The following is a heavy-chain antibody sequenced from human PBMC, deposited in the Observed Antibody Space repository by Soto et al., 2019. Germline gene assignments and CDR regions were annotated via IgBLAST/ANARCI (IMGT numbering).Heavy chain of an antibody. D-gene: IGHD3-10*01. J-gene: IGHJ4*02. CDR3: TSEEYYYGSGAFFDD. CDR2: IIPILGIA. Sequence: QVQLVQSGAEVKKPGSSVKVSCKASGGTFSSYTISWVRQALGQGLEWMGRIIPILGIANYAQKFLGSVTITADKSTSTAYMELSSLRSVDTAVYYCTSEEYYYGSGAFFDDWGQGTQFTVAS. CDR1: GGTFSSYT. V-gene: IGHV1-69*02.